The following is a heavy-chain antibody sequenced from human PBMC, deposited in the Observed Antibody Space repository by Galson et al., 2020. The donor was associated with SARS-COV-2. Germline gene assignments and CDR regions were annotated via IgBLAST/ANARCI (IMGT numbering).Heavy chain of an antibody. CDR2: LSGDSTYI. V-gene: IGHV3-21*01. D-gene: IGHD3-16*01. J-gene: IGHJ6*03. CDR3: ARGSSKVRSLYMDV. CDR1: GFAFSHYS. Sequence: GGSLRLSCAASGFAFSHYSMNWVRQAPGKGLEWVSSLSGDSTYIYYADSMKGRFTISRDNAKNSLYLQMNSLRADDTALYYCARGSSKVRSLYMDVWGKGTTVTVSS.